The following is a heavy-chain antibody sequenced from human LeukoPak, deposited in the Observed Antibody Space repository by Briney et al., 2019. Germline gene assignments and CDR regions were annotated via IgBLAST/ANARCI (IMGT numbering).Heavy chain of an antibody. CDR1: GFTFSSYS. CDR2: ISSSSTTK. V-gene: IGHV3-48*02. CDR3: AREIVDRAFDI. D-gene: IGHD5-12*01. J-gene: IGHJ3*02. Sequence: GGSLRLSCAATGFTFSSYSMNWVRQAPGKGLEWVSYISSSSTTKYYADSVKGRFTISRDNAKNSVYLQMNSLRDEDTAVYYCAREIVDRAFDIWGQGTMVTVSS.